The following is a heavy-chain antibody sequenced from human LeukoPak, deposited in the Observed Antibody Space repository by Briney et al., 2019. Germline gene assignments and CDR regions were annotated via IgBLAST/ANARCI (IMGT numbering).Heavy chain of an antibody. CDR2: ISSSGSTI. CDR3: ARAALDSTVVTPCFDY. D-gene: IGHD4-23*01. J-gene: IGHJ4*02. CDR1: GFTFSSYS. Sequence: QTGGSLRLSCAASGFTFSSYSMNWVRQAPGKGLEWVSSISSSGSTIYYADSVKGRFTISRDNAKNSLYLQMNSLRAEDTAVYYCARAALDSTVVTPCFDYWGQGTLVTVSS. V-gene: IGHV3-48*04.